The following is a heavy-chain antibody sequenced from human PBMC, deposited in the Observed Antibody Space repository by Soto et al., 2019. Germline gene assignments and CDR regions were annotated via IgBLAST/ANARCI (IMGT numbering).Heavy chain of an antibody. Sequence: QITLKESGPTLVRPTQTLTLTCTFSGFSLSTTGVGVGWIRQPPGKALEWLALIYWDDDKRYSPSLKSRLTITKDTSKNEVILTMTNMDPVDTARYYCAQRLPHYGLGRERGNGFAPWGQGTVVTVSS. J-gene: IGHJ5*02. V-gene: IGHV2-5*02. CDR1: GFSLSTTGVG. D-gene: IGHD3-10*01. CDR3: AQRLPHYGLGRERGNGFAP. CDR2: IYWDDDK.